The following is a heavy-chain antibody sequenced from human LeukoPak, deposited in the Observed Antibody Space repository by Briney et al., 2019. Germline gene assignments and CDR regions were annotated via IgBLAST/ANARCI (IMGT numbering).Heavy chain of an antibody. V-gene: IGHV3-21*06. CDR3: ARDRFGGGFDS. J-gene: IGHJ4*02. D-gene: IGHD3-10*01. CDR2: ISTSSSYI. Sequence: GGSLRLSCTVFGFTFRTYGMNWVRQAPGKGLEWVSSISTSSSYIYYADSVKGRVTIFRDNAKNSLYLQMNSLTAEDTAVYYCARDRFGGGFDSWGQGTLVTVSS. CDR1: GFTFRTYG.